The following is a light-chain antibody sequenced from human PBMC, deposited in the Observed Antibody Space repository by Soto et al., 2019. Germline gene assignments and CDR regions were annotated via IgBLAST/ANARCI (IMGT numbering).Light chain of an antibody. CDR2: EVS. CDR3: SSYTSSRIYV. Sequence: QSALTQPASVSGSAGQSITISCTGTSSDVGGYNYVSWYKQYPRKAPKLMIYEVSNRPSGVSNRYSGSKSGNTASLTISGLQAEDEGHYYCSSYTSSRIYVFGSGTKVTVL. V-gene: IGLV2-14*01. J-gene: IGLJ1*01. CDR1: SSDVGGYNY.